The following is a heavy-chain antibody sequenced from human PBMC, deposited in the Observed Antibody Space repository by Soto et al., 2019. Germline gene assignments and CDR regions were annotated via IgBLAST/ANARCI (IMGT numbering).Heavy chain of an antibody. CDR2: ISHDGNNT. Sequence: GGSLRLSCAASGFTFSSYAMYWVRQAPGKGLEWMAFISHDGNNTYYADSVKGRFSISRDNSKNTLYLQMNSLRTEDTAIYYCASPNLRDFWGRGTLVTVSS. CDR1: GFTFSSYA. V-gene: IGHV3-30-3*01. J-gene: IGHJ4*02. CDR3: ASPNLRDF.